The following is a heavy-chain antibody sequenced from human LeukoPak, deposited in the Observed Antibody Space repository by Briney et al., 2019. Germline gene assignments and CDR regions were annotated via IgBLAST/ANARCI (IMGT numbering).Heavy chain of an antibody. V-gene: IGHV4-39*01. D-gene: IGHD2-21*02. CDR1: GGSISSSSYY. CDR2: IYYSGST. J-gene: IGHJ4*02. Sequence: SETLSLTCTVSGGSISSSSYYWGWIRQPPGKGLEWIGSIYYSGSTYYNPSLKSRVTISVDTSKNQFSLKLSSVTAADTAVYYCARVGWSYCGGDCYIFDYWGQGTLVTVSS. CDR3: ARVGWSYCGGDCYIFDY.